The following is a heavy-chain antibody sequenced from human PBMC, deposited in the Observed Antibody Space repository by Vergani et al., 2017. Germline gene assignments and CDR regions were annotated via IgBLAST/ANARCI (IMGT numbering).Heavy chain of an antibody. J-gene: IGHJ2*01. V-gene: IGHV1-58*02. CDR3: AADSGMATITGWYFDL. CDR2: IVVGSGNT. CDR1: GFTFTSSA. Sequence: QMQLVQSGPEVKKPGTSVKVPCKASGFTFTSSAMQGVRQARGQRIEWIGWIVVGSGNTNYAQKFQERVTITRDMSTSTAYMELSSLRSEDTAVYYCAADSGMATITGWYFDLWGRGTLVTVSS. D-gene: IGHD5-24*01.